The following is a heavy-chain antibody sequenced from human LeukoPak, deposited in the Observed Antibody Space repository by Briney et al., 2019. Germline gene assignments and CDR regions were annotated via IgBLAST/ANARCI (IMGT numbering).Heavy chain of an antibody. V-gene: IGHV4-4*07. CDR1: GGSISTYY. D-gene: IGHD2-15*01. J-gene: IGHJ5*02. Sequence: SETLSLTCTVSGGSISTYYWSWIRQPAGKGLEWIGRIYTTGITNYNPSLKSRVTMSVDTSKNQFSLKLSSVSAADTAVYYCARPYCSGGSCSRGNNWFDPWGQGTLVTVSS. CDR3: ARPYCSGGSCSRGNNWFDP. CDR2: IYTTGIT.